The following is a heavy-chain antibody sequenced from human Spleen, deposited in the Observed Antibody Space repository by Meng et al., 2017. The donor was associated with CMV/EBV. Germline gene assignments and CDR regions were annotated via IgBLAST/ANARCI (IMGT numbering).Heavy chain of an antibody. Sequence: GESLKISCAASGFTFSSYAIHWVRQAPGKGLEWVALISYDGSNKYYADSVKGRFTISRDNSKNTLYLQMNSLRAEDTAVYYCARTGALRGCFDYWGQGTLVTVSS. V-gene: IGHV3-30-3*01. CDR1: GFTFSSYA. CDR2: ISYDGSNK. CDR3: ARTGALRGCFDY. J-gene: IGHJ4*02. D-gene: IGHD3-3*02.